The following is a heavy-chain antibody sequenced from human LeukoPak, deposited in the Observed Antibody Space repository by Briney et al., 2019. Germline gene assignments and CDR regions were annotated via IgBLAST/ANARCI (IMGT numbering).Heavy chain of an antibody. CDR3: ARDRRSPHSVDDWGHLDY. V-gene: IGHV3-11*04. D-gene: IGHD5/OR15-5a*01. CDR2: ISSGSNTN. J-gene: IGHJ4*02. CDR1: GFTFNDNY. Sequence: KPGGSLRLSCAAYGFTFNDNYMTWHRQAPGKGLEWISYISSGSNTNDYADSVKGRFTISRDNAKNSLYLQMNSLRDEDTDVYYCARDRRSPHSVDDWGHLDYWGQGTLVTVSS.